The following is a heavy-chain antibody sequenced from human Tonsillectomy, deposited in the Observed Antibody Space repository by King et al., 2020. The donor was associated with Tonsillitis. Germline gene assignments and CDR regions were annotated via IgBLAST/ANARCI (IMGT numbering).Heavy chain of an antibody. D-gene: IGHD6-19*01. CDR1: GYNFTTYW. CDR3: ASPRRSGWKDAFDL. CDR2: IYAGDSDT. V-gene: IGHV5-51*01. Sequence: VQLVESGAEVKKPGESLKISCKGSGYNFTTYWIGWVRQMPGKGLEWMGIIYAGDSDTRYSPSFQGQVTISTDKSLSTAYLQWRSLKASDTAMYYFASPRRSGWKDAFDLGREGTMVTVPS. J-gene: IGHJ3*01.